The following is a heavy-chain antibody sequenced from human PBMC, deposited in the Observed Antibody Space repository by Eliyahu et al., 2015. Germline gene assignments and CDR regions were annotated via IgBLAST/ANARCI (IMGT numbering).Heavy chain of an antibody. J-gene: IGHJ4*02. D-gene: IGHD4-17*01. CDR1: GFTFSSXX. CDR2: ISGSGGST. CDR3: AKDPTVRTDYFDY. V-gene: IGHV3-23*01. Sequence: EVQLLESGGGLVQXGGSLRLSCAASGFTFSSXXMSXVRQGPGXGLEWVXAISGSGGSTYYADSVKGRFTISRDNSKNTLYLQMNSLRAEDTAVYYCAKDPTVRTDYFDYWGQGTLVTVSS.